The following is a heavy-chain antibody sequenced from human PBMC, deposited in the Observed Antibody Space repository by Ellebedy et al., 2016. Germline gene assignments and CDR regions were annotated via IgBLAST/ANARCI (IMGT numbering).Heavy chain of an antibody. CDR3: ARDVSLYSSSPSFDV. Sequence: SETLSLTXTVSGGSVDTYYWTWIRQSPGKGLEWIGYVFYGGSTKYNPSLRSRVTISLDTSRNQFSLKVTSVAAADTAVYYCARDVSLYSSSPSFDVWGQGTLFTVSS. CDR2: VFYGGST. J-gene: IGHJ4*02. CDR1: GGSVDTYY. D-gene: IGHD6-6*01. V-gene: IGHV4-59*02.